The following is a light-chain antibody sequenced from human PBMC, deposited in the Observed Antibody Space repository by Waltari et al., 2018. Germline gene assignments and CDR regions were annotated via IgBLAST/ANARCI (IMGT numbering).Light chain of an antibody. J-gene: IGKJ1*01. V-gene: IGKV2-30*01. Sequence: DAVMTQSPLSLPVSLGQPASIPCKSSQRLVFSEGKTYLHWFHQRPGQSPRRLIYKVSNRDSGVPDRFSGSGSGTDFTLKISRVEAEDVGVYYCMQTTHWPRTFGQGTKVESK. CDR1: QRLVFSEGKTY. CDR2: KVS. CDR3: MQTTHWPRT.